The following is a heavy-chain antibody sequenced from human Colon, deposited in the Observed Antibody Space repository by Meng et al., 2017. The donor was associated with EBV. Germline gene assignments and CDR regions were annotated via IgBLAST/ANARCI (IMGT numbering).Heavy chain of an antibody. J-gene: IGHJ4*02. CDR3: GTLKYTSGFYGPAY. D-gene: IGHD6-19*01. Sequence: QLVQSGSGLTKPGASGKVSCKASGYTFTWYPMNWGRQAPGPGLEWMGWVSTNTGDPTYAKGFTGRFVFSVDTSVSTAYLQISSVKAEDTAVYYCGTLKYTSGFYGPAYWGQGALVTVSS. CDR1: GYTFTWYP. CDR2: VSTNTGDP. V-gene: IGHV7-4-1*02.